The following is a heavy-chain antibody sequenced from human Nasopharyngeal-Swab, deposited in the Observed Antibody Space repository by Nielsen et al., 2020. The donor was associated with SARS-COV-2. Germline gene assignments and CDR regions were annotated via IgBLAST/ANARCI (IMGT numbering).Heavy chain of an antibody. J-gene: IGHJ4*02. Sequence: SETLSLTCTVSGGFINSSYWSWIRQPPRRGLEWIGCIYYSGSTNYNPSLKSRVTTSLDTSKNQFSLKLSSVTAADSAVYYCARDTRRGGVDYWGQGTLVTVSS. V-gene: IGHV4-59*01. CDR3: ARDTRRGGVDY. D-gene: IGHD2-15*01. CDR1: GGFINSSY. CDR2: IYYSGST.